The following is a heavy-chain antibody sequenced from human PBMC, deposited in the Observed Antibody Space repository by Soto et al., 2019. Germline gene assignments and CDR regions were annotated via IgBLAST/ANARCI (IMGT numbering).Heavy chain of an antibody. Sequence: QVQLVESGGRVFQPGGSMRLSCAASGLTFSTYGMHGVRQARGKGLEWVARISYDGSKTSYMDSVKGRFTISRDNSKSTLVLQMNSLRTEDTAMYYCANDLMLVTRPPVDPWGQGTLVTVSS. CDR2: ISYDGSKT. CDR1: GLTFSTYG. CDR3: ANDLMLVTRPPVDP. V-gene: IGHV3-30*18. D-gene: IGHD1-26*01. J-gene: IGHJ5*02.